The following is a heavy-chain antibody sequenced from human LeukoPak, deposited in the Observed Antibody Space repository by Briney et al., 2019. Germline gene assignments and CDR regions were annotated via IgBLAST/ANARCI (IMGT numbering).Heavy chain of an antibody. CDR3: AKWGPYDILTGRIN. V-gene: IGHV3-7*03. J-gene: IGHJ4*02. D-gene: IGHD3-9*01. CDR1: GFTFSNYW. Sequence: GGSLRLSCAASGFTFSNYWMTWVRQAPGRGLEWVANIKPDESENYYVGSVKGRFTISRDNAKNSLYLQMNSLRAEDTAVYYCAKWGPYDILTGRINWGQGTLVTVSS. CDR2: IKPDESEN.